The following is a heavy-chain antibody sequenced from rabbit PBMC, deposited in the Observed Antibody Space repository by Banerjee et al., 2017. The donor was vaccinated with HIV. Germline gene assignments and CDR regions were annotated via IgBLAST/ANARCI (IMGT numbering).Heavy chain of an antibody. Sequence: QEQLVESGGDLVKPGASLTLTCKASGLDFSRSYWICWVRQAPGKGLEWITCIYVGSSGSTYYASWAKGRFTVSKTSSTTVTLQMTSLTAADTATYFCARDLAGVIGWNFNLWGPGTLVTVS. J-gene: IGHJ4*01. V-gene: IGHV1S45*01. CDR1: GLDFSRSYW. CDR3: ARDLAGVIGWNFNL. CDR2: IYVGSSGST. D-gene: IGHD4-1*01.